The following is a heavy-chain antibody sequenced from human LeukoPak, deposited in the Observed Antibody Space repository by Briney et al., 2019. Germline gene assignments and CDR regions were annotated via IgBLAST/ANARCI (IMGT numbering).Heavy chain of an antibody. CDR1: GGSISSTSYY. CDR2: INYSGST. V-gene: IGHV4-39*01. CDR3: ARHGDLLSPFQT. D-gene: IGHD2-21*02. J-gene: IGHJ5*02. Sequence: PSETLSLTCTVSGGSISSTSYYWGGIRQPPGKGLEWIGTINYSGSTCYNPSLKSRITISVDTSKNQISLKLNSVTAAATAMYYCARHGDLLSPFQTWGQGTLVTVSS.